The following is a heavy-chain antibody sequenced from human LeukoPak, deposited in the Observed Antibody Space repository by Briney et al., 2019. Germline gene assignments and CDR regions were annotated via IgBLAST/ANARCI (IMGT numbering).Heavy chain of an antibody. CDR2: ISYDGSNK. V-gene: IGHV3-30*04. CDR3: ARARITADTRLDY. J-gene: IGHJ4*02. CDR1: GFTFSSYA. D-gene: IGHD2-15*01. Sequence: GGSLTLSCAASGFTFSSYAMHWVRQAPGKGLEWVAVISYDGSNKYYADSVKGRFTISRDNAKNSLYLQMNSLRAEDTAVYYCARARITADTRLDYWGQGTLVTVSS.